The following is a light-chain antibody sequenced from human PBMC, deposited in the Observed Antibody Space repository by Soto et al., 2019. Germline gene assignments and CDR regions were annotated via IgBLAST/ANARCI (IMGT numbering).Light chain of an antibody. CDR1: QSIGTY. CDR2: AAS. Sequence: DIQMTQSPSSLSASVGDRVTITCRASQSIGTYLHWYQQKPGKAPKLLIYAASTLQSGVPSRFSGSGSGTDFTLTISCLQSEDFATYYCQQYYSYPLTFGGGTKVDIK. J-gene: IGKJ4*01. V-gene: IGKV1-39*01. CDR3: QQYYSYPLT.